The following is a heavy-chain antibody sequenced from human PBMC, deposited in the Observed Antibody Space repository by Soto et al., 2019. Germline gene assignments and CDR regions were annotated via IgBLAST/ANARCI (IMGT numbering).Heavy chain of an antibody. Sequence: SETLSLTCSVSGGSIAYNSYYWGWIRQPPGKGLGWVGGICYTGTTYYSPSLKDRVSISVHTSKNSFSLNLTSVTAADTAVYFCARLVVVAPVANVWGQGALVTVSS. CDR2: ICYTGTT. CDR3: ARLVVVAPVANV. D-gene: IGHD2-21*01. J-gene: IGHJ4*02. CDR1: GGSIAYNSYY. V-gene: IGHV4-39*02.